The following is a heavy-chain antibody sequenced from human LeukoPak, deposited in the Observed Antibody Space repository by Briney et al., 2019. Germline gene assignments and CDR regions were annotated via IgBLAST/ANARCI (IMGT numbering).Heavy chain of an antibody. CDR1: GFTFSSYG. V-gene: IGHV3-23*01. CDR2: ISGSGGST. CDR3: AREALVYGSGSYYLDY. Sequence: RSGGSLRLSCAASGFTFSSYGMSWVRQAPGKGLEWVSAISGSGGSTYYADSVKGRFTISRDNSKNTLYLQMNSLRAEDTAVYYCAREALVYGSGSYYLDYWGQGTLVTVSS. J-gene: IGHJ4*02. D-gene: IGHD3-10*01.